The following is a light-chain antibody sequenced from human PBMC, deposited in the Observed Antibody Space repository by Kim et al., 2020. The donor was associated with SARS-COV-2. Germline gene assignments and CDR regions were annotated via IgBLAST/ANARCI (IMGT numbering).Light chain of an antibody. Sequence: DIQMTQSPSSLSASVGDRVTITCRASHDINIFLNWFQQKPGEAPKLLISDASSLETGLPSRFSGSGSGTYFTFTISSLQPGDVATYYCQQFDTLPLTFGGETKVDIK. CDR3: QQFDTLPLT. CDR2: DAS. CDR1: HDINIF. J-gene: IGKJ4*01. V-gene: IGKV1-33*01.